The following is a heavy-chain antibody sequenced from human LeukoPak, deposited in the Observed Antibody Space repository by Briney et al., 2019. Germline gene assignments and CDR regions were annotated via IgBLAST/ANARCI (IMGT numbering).Heavy chain of an antibody. CDR2: ISSSGSTI. V-gene: IGHV3-48*03. CDR1: GFTFSSYE. Sequence: GGSLRLSCAASGFTFSSYEMNWVRQAPGKGLEWVSYISSSGSTIYYADSVKGRFNTSRDNAKNSLYLKMNGLRAEDTAVYYCARDLEFGELLGQAPLDYWGQGTLVTVSS. CDR3: ARDLEFGELLGQAPLDY. D-gene: IGHD3-10*01. J-gene: IGHJ4*02.